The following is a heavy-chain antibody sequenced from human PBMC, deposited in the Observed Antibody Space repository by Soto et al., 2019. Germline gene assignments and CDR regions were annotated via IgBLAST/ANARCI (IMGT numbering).Heavy chain of an antibody. V-gene: IGHV3-23*01. Sequence: EGQLLESGEGLVQPGGSLKLSCAASGFTFSNYAMSWVRQAPGKGLEWVSGIGGSGSNTYYADSVKVRFTISRDNSKNTLFLQMNSLRAEDTAEYYCARVVRYFDTPYGMDVWGQGTTVTVSS. CDR2: IGGSGSNT. CDR3: ARVVRYFDTPYGMDV. D-gene: IGHD3-9*01. CDR1: GFTFSNYA. J-gene: IGHJ6*02.